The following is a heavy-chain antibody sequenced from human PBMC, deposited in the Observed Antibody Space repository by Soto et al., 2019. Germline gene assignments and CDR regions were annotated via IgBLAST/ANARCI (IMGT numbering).Heavy chain of an antibody. CDR2: IYYSGST. V-gene: IGHV4-31*03. D-gene: IGHD6-19*01. CDR3: ARENASIAVAGTNYYGMDV. Sequence: PSETLSLTCTVSGGSISSGGYYWSWIRQHPGKGLEWIGYIYYSGSTYYNPSLKSRVTISVDTSKNQFSLKLSSVTAADTAVYYCARENASIAVAGTNYYGMDVWGQGTTVTVSS. J-gene: IGHJ6*02. CDR1: GGSISSGGYY.